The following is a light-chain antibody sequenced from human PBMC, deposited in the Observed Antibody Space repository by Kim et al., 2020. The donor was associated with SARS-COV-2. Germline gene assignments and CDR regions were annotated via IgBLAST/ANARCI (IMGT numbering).Light chain of an antibody. CDR2: AAS. Sequence: GSEGDEVTITCRASQSINSYLAWYQQKPGKAPNPLIYAASTLQSGVPSRFSGSGSGTDFTLTISCLQSEDFATYYCQQYYSYPRTFGQGTKVDIK. J-gene: IGKJ1*01. CDR3: QQYYSYPRT. V-gene: IGKV1-8*01. CDR1: QSINSY.